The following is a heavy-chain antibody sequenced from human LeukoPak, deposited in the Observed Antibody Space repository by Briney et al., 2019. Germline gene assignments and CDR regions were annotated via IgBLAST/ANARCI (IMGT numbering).Heavy chain of an antibody. D-gene: IGHD6-13*01. CDR1: GFTFSSYA. CDR3: ARVARRIAAAGFNWFDP. CDR2: ISYDGSNK. V-gene: IGHV3-30*04. J-gene: IGHJ5*02. Sequence: GRSLRLSCAASGFTFSSYAMHWVRQAPGKGLEWVAVISYDGSNKYYADSVRGRFTISRDNSKNTLYLQMNSLRAEDTAVYYCARVARRIAAAGFNWFDPWGQGTLVTVSS.